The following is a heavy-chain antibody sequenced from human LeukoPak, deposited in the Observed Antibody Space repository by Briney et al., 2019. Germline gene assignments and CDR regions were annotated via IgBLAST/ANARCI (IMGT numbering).Heavy chain of an antibody. CDR2: IYYSGST. D-gene: IGHD5-12*01. CDR3: ARHRSGYARNPDAFDI. J-gene: IGHJ3*02. Sequence: KPSETLSLTCTVSGGSIGSYYWSWIRQPPGKGLEWIGYIYYSGSTNYNPSLKSRVTISVDTSKNQFSLKLSSVTAADTAVYCCARHRSGYARNPDAFDIWGQGTMVTVSS. V-gene: IGHV4-59*08. CDR1: GGSIGSYY.